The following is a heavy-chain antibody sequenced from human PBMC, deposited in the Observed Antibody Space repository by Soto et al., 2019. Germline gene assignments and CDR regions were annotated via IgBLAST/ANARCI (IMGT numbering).Heavy chain of an antibody. D-gene: IGHD3-22*01. CDR1: GFTFSSYA. V-gene: IGHV3-23*01. Sequence: GGSLRLSCAASGFTFSSYAMSWVRQAPGKGLEWVSAISGSGGSTYYADSVKGRFTISRDNSKNTLYLQMNSLRAEDTAVYYCAKDGFDRWVYYDSSGPFDYWGQGTLVTVSS. J-gene: IGHJ4*02. CDR3: AKDGFDRWVYYDSSGPFDY. CDR2: ISGSGGST.